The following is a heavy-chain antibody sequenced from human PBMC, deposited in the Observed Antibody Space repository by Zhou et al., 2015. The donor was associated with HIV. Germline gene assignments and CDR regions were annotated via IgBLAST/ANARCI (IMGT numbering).Heavy chain of an antibody. J-gene: IGHJ3*02. Sequence: EVQLLESGGRLGTAWGGSLRLSCAASGFTFSSYAMSWVRQAPGKGLEWVSAISGSGGSTYYADSVKGRFTISRDNSENTLYLQMNSLRAEDTAVYYCAKEGAMVTSDAFDIWGQGTMVTVSS. CDR2: ISGSGGST. V-gene: IGHV3-23*01. CDR3: AKEGAMVTSDAFDI. D-gene: IGHD5-18*01. CDR1: GFTFSSYA.